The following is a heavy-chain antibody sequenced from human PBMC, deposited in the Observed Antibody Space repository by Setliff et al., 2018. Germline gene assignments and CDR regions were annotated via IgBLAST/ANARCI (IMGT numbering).Heavy chain of an antibody. CDR3: TRNLAYYDFWSGYPNNHYFDY. CDR2: IKSKTDGGTT. J-gene: IGHJ4*02. CDR1: GFTFSNAW. Sequence: GGSLRLSCAASGFTFSNAWMSWVRQAPGKGLEWVGRIKSKTDGGTTDYAAPVKGRFTISRDDSKDTLYLQMNSLKTEDTAVYCCTRNLAYYDFWSGYPNNHYFDYWGQGTLVTVSS. D-gene: IGHD3-3*01. V-gene: IGHV3-15*01.